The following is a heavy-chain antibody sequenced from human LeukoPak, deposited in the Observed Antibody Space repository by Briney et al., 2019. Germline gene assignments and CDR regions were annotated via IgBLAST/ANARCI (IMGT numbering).Heavy chain of an antibody. CDR1: GGTFSSYA. V-gene: IGHV1-69*06. Sequence: GASVKVFCKASGGTFSSYAISWVRQAPGQGLEWMGGIIPIFGTANYAQKFQGRVTITADKSTSTAYMELSSLRSEDTAVYYCVILSDIVLMVYDYWGQGTLVTVSS. D-gene: IGHD2-8*01. CDR2: IIPIFGTA. CDR3: VILSDIVLMVYDY. J-gene: IGHJ4*02.